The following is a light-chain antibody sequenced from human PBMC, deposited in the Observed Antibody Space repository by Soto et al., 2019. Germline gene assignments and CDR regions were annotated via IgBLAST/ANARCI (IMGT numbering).Light chain of an antibody. CDR1: SSDVGGYNF. Sequence: QSALTQPRSVSGSPGQSVTISCTGTSSDVGGYNFVSWYQQHPGKAPKFIIFDVTKRPSGVPDRFSGSKSGNTASLTISGLQAEDEADYYCCSYAGRYVFGTGTKLTVL. J-gene: IGLJ1*01. CDR3: CSYAGRYV. CDR2: DVT. V-gene: IGLV2-11*01.